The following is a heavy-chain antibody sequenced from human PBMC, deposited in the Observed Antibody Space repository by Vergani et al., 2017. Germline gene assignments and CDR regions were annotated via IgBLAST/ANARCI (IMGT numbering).Heavy chain of an antibody. CDR1: GYSISSGYY. D-gene: IGHD6-19*01. J-gene: IGHJ5*02. V-gene: IGHV4-38-2*01. CDR3: ASDTHSGQRADR. CDR2: IYHSENT. Sequence: QVQLQESGPGLVKPSETLSLTCAVSGYSISSGYYWGWIRQPPGKGLEWIGSIYHSENTNYNPSLKTRVTISVDTSKNQFSLTLTSVTAADTAVYYCASDTHSGQRADRWGQGILVTVTS.